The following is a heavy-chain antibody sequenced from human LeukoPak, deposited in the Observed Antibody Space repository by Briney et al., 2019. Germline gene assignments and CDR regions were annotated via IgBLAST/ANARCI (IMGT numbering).Heavy chain of an antibody. J-gene: IGHJ2*01. D-gene: IGHD3-9*01. CDR1: GFTFSRYS. CDR2: ISSSSSYI. V-gene: IGHV3-21*01. Sequence: SGGSLRLSCAASGFTFSRYSMNWVRQAPGKGLEWVSSISSSSSYIYYADSVKGRFTISRDNAKNSLYLRMNSLRAEDTAVYYCARHFDVLTGYYPTDFDLWGRGTLVTVSS. CDR3: ARHFDVLTGYYPTDFDL.